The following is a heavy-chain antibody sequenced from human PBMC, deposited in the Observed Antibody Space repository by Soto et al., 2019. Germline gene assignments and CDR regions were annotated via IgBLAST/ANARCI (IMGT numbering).Heavy chain of an antibody. CDR3: AKAEDIVVVGPFQH. D-gene: IGHD2-15*01. CDR1: GFTFSSYG. CDR2: ISYDGSNK. V-gene: IGHV3-30*18. J-gene: IGHJ1*01. Sequence: QVQLVESGGGVVQPGRSLRLSCAASGFTFSSYGMHWVRQAPGKGLEWVAVISYDGSNKYYADSVKGRFTISRDNSKNTLYLQMNSLRAEDTAVYYCAKAEDIVVVGPFQHWGQGTLVIVSS.